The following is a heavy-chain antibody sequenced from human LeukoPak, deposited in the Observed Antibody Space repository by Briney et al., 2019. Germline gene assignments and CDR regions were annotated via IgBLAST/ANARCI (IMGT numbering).Heavy chain of an antibody. CDR1: GFTLSHYY. Sequence: GGSLRLSCAASGFTLSHYYMTWIRQAPGKGLEWLSCISSSGDTISYADSVKGRFTVSRDNAENSLYLQMNSLRAEDTAMYYCARQGSEIDYWGQGTLVTVSS. CDR2: ISSSGDTI. V-gene: IGHV3-11*01. J-gene: IGHJ4*02. CDR3: ARQGSEIDY.